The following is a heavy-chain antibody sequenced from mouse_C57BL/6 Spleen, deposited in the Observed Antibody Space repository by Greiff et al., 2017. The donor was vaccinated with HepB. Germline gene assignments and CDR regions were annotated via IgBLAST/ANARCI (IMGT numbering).Heavy chain of an antibody. CDR2: ISSGSSTI. Sequence: EVMLVESGGGLVKPGGSLKLSCAASGFTFSDYGMHWVRQAPEKGLEWVAYISSGSSTIYYADTVKGRFTISRDNAKNTLFLQMTSLRSEDTAMYYCARDPLYAMDYWGQGTSVTVSS. CDR1: GFTFSDYG. CDR3: ARDPLYAMDY. V-gene: IGHV5-17*01. J-gene: IGHJ4*01.